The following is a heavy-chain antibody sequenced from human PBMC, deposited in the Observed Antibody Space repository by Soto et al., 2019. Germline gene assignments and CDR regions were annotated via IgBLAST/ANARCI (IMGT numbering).Heavy chain of an antibody. CDR1: GFTLSSYS. D-gene: IGHD7-27*01. V-gene: IGHV3-48*02. CDR2: ISSSSSTI. Sequence: GGSLRLSCAASGFTLSSYSMNWVRQAPGKGLEWISYISSSSSTIYYADSVKGRFTISRDNAKNSLYLQMNSLRDEDTAVYYCARKKLGDTWYYFDYWGQGTLVTVSS. J-gene: IGHJ4*02. CDR3: ARKKLGDTWYYFDY.